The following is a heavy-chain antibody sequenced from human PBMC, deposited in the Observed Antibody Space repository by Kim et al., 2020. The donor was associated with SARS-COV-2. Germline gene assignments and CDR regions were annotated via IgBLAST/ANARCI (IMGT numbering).Heavy chain of an antibody. CDR1: GFSFSSCA. CDR2: ISYDGSNK. D-gene: IGHD3-10*01. J-gene: IGHJ6*02. CDR3: ARDPWSRLRGVTYSYYGMDV. V-gene: IGHV3-30-3*01. Sequence: GGSLRLSCAASGFSFSSCAMHWVRQAPGKGLEWVAVISYDGSNKYYADSVKGRFTISRDNSKNTLYLQMNSLRGEDTALYHCARDPWSRLRGVTYSYYGMDVWGQGTTVTVSS.